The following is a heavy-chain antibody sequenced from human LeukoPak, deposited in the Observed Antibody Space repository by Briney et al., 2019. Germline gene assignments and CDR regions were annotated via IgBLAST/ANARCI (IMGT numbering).Heavy chain of an antibody. V-gene: IGHV4-34*01. CDR1: GGSFSGYY. Sequence: SETLSLTCAVYGGSFSGYYWSWIRQPPGKGLEWIGEINHSGSTNYNPSLKSRVTISVDTSKNQFSLKLSSVTAADTAVYYCARELGGTSIASRYYYYYMDVWGKGTTVTVSS. CDR2: INHSGST. D-gene: IGHD1/OR15-1a*01. J-gene: IGHJ6*03. CDR3: ARELGGTSIASRYYYYYMDV.